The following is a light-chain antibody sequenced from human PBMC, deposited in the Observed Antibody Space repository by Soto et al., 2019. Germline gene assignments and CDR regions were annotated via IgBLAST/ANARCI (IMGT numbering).Light chain of an antibody. J-gene: IGKJ1*01. CDR2: DAS. CDR3: QQYHNYPRT. CDR1: ESIRTW. V-gene: IGKV1-5*01. Sequence: EIQITQSPSTLSASIGDRVTITCRASESIRTWLAWYQHKPGKAPKFLIYDASSLESGVPSRFSGSGSGTEFTLTISNLQPDDFATYFCQQYHNYPRTFGQGTKVDIK.